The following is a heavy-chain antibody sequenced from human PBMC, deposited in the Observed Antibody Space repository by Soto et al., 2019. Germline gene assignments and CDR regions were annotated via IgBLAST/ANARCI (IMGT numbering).Heavy chain of an antibody. CDR3: AHRGVSPLAAYYFDY. J-gene: IGHJ4*02. D-gene: IGHD6-13*01. V-gene: IGHV2-5*02. CDR2: IYWDDDK. CDR1: GFSLSTSGVG. Sequence: QITLKESGPTLVKPTQTLTLTCTFSGFSLSTSGVGVGWIRQPPGKALEWLALIYWDDDKRYSPSLKSRLTITKDTTKHQVVLTMTNMDTVDTATYYCAHRGVSPLAAYYFDYWGQGTLVTVSS.